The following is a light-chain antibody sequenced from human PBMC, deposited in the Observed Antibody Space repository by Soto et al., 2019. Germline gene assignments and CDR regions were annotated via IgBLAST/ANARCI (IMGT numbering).Light chain of an antibody. CDR1: QSISSD. J-gene: IGKJ5*01. Sequence: EIVMTQSPATLSVSPGERVTVSCRASQSISSDLAWYQQKPGQAPRLLIYDASTRATGIAARFSGSGSGTDFTLTISSLQPEDFATYYCQQYENLPTFGQGTRLEIK. CDR3: QQYENLPT. V-gene: IGKV3-15*01. CDR2: DAS.